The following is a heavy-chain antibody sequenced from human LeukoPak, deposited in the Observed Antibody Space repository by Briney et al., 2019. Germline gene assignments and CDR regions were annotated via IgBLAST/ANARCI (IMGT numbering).Heavy chain of an antibody. V-gene: IGHV4-59*08. Sequence: KASETLSLTCTVSGGSISSYYWSWIRQPPGKGLEWIGYIYYSGSTNYNPSLKSRVTISVDTSKNQFSLKLSSVTAADTAVYYCARHVSGDSDYFDCWGQGTLVTVSS. CDR2: IYYSGST. CDR3: ARHVSGDSDYFDC. CDR1: GGSISSYY. D-gene: IGHD2-21*02. J-gene: IGHJ4*02.